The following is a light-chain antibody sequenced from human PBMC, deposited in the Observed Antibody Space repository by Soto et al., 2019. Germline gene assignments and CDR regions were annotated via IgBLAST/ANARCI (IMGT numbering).Light chain of an antibody. CDR2: RTS. CDR1: QSVNNN. V-gene: IGKV3-20*01. Sequence: EIVLTQSPGTLSLSPGERATLSCRASQSVNNNLAWYQQKPGQAPRLLIYRTSTRATGIPDRFSGSGSGTEFTLTISRLEPEDFAVYYCQQFGSSVTFGQGTRLEIK. CDR3: QQFGSSVT. J-gene: IGKJ5*01.